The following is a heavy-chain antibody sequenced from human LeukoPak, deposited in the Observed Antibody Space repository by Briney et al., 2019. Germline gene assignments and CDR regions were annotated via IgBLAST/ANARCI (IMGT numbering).Heavy chain of an antibody. V-gene: IGHV4-4*02. D-gene: IGHD3-10*01. CDR2: NYHSGST. CDR3: ARDHGEEGGYHFDY. CDR1: GGSISSNNW. J-gene: IGHJ4*02. Sequence: SETLSLTCDVSGGSISSNNWWSWVRQPPGKGLEWIGENYHSGSTNYNPSLKRRVTISVDKSKDQFSLKLTSVTATDAAVYYCARDHGEEGGYHFDYWGQGTLVTVSS.